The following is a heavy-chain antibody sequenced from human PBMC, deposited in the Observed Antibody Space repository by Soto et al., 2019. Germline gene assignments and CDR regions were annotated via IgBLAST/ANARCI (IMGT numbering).Heavy chain of an antibody. J-gene: IGHJ4*02. V-gene: IGHV2-70*01. D-gene: IGHD5-18*01. CDR3: SRAVGGFTYGYPDY. CDR2: IDWADDK. Sequence: SGPTLVNPTQTLTLTCTFSGFSLSATGMCVSWIRQPPGKALEWLALIDWADDKYYSTSLKTRLTISKDTSKNQVVLTMTNVEPVDTATYFCSRAVGGFTYGYPDYWGQGTLVTVSS. CDR1: GFSLSATGMC.